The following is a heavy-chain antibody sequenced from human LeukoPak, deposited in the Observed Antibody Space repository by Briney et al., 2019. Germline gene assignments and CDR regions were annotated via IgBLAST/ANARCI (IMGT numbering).Heavy chain of an antibody. CDR2: IYYSGST. V-gene: IGHV4-31*03. D-gene: IGHD3-22*01. CDR1: GGSISSGGYY. J-gene: IGHJ6*02. Sequence: KASETLSLTCTVSGGSISSGGYYWSWIRQHPGKGLEWIGYIYYSGSTYYNPSLKSRVTISVDTSKNQFSLKLSSVTAADTAVYYCARVVNYYDSSGYYNGYGMDVWGQGTTVTVSS. CDR3: ARVVNYYDSSGYYNGYGMDV.